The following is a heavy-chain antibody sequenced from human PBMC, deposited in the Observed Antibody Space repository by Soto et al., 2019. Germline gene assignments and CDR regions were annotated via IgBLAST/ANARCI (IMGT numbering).Heavy chain of an antibody. V-gene: IGHV4-39*01. Sequence: SETLSLTCTVSGVSISSSSYYWGWVRQPPGKGLEWIASMYYNGNSYYNPSLKSRVTISIDTSKNQFSLNLGSVTTADTAVYYCARLPYGLGSKYFDFWGQGTLVTVSS. CDR2: MYYNGNS. D-gene: IGHD3-10*01. CDR1: GVSISSSSYY. CDR3: ARLPYGLGSKYFDF. J-gene: IGHJ4*02.